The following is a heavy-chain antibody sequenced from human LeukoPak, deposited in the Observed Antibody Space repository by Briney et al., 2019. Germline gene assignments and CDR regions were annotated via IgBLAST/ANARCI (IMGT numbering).Heavy chain of an antibody. Sequence: GGSLRLSCAVSGFTFSSYGMNWLRQAPGKGLVWVSFISSGSRSIYYADSVKGRFTISRDNAKNSLYLQMNSLRTEDTAVYYCARDNYDYGDYYFDYWGQGTLVTVSS. J-gene: IGHJ4*02. V-gene: IGHV3-21*01. CDR3: ARDNYDYGDYYFDY. CDR1: GFTFSSYG. D-gene: IGHD4-17*01. CDR2: ISSGSRSI.